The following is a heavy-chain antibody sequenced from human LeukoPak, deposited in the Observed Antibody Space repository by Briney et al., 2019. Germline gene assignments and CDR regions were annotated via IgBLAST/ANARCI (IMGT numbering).Heavy chain of an antibody. CDR1: GFSLSSYA. J-gene: IGHJ4*02. V-gene: IGHV3-21*01. Sequence: GRSLTLSCPPSGFSLSSYAMYCFRQAPGAWREWASSISSISSYIYHADSVKGQSTIPRNNAKQSPYLQMNSLRADDTAVYYCTREKVEMATIPPLDYWGQRTLLTLSS. CDR3: TREKVEMATIPPLDY. CDR2: ISSISSYI. D-gene: IGHD5-24*01.